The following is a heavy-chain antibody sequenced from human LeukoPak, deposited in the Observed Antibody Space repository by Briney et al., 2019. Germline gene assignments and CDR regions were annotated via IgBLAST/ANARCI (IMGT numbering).Heavy chain of an antibody. CDR3: ARLPRNYRAPDY. Sequence: VSVKVSCKASGYTFTGYYMHWVRQAPGQGLEWMGRINPNSGGTNYAQKFQGRVTMTRDTSISTAYMELSRLRSDDTAVYYCARLPRNYRAPDYWGQGTLVTVSS. V-gene: IGHV1-2*06. D-gene: IGHD1-7*01. J-gene: IGHJ4*02. CDR2: INPNSGGT. CDR1: GYTFTGYY.